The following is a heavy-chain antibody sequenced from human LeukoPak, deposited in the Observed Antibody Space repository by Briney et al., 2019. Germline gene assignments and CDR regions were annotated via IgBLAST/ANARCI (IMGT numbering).Heavy chain of an antibody. Sequence: ASVKVSCKASVYTFTNYYIHWVRQAPGQGLEWMGWINPHSDGTNYAQRFQGRVTMTRDTSISTAYMELSRLRSDDTAVYYCARDGPCSSTSCQNFDSSGQGALVTVSS. J-gene: IGHJ4*02. V-gene: IGHV1-2*02. CDR2: INPHSDGT. CDR3: ARDGPCSSTSCQNFDS. CDR1: VYTFTNYY. D-gene: IGHD2-2*01.